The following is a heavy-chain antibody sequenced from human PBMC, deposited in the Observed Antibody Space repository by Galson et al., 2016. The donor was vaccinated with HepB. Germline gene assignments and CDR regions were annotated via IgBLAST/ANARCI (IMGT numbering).Heavy chain of an antibody. V-gene: IGHV4-30-2*01. CDR2: IYHGGST. D-gene: IGHD3-3*01. CDR1: GGSITSGGYS. CDR3: AGGLYTIFGFDP. Sequence: TLSLTCAVSGGSITSGGYSWNWIRQPPGKGLEWIGYIYHGGSTSYNPSLKSRVTISVDRSNNLFSLKLTSVTAADTAVYYCAGGLYTIFGFDPWGQGTLVSVSS. J-gene: IGHJ5*02.